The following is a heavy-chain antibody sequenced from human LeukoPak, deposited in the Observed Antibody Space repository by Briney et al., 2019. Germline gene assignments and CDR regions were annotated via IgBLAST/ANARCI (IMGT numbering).Heavy chain of an antibody. J-gene: IGHJ4*02. CDR3: ARVRPWVFDY. V-gene: IGHV3-23*01. Sequence: GGSLRLSCAASGFIFSNYAMSWVRQAPGKGLEWVSAITDDAGATDYADSVKGRFTISRHNSKNTLYLQMNNLRAEDTAVYYCARVRPWVFDYWGQGTLVTVSS. CDR1: GFIFSNYA. CDR2: ITDDAGAT.